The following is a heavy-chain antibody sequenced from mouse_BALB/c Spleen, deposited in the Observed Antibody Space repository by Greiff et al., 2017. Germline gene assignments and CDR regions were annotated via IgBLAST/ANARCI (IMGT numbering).Heavy chain of an antibody. CDR1: GYSITSDYA. CDR3: ARAAKGWMDY. V-gene: IGHV3-2*02. CDR2: ISYSGST. Sequence: VQLKESGPGLVKPSQSLSLTCTVTGYSITSDYAWNWIRQFPGNKLEWMGYISYSGSTSYNPSLKSRISITRDTSKNQFFLQLNSVTTEDTATYYCARAAKGWMDYWGQGTSVTVSS. D-gene: IGHD1-2*01. J-gene: IGHJ4*01.